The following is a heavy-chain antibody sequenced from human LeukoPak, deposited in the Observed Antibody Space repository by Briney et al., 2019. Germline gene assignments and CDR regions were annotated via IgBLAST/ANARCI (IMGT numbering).Heavy chain of an antibody. CDR2: INHSGST. Sequence: SEALSLTCAVYGGSFSGYYWSWIRQPPGKGLEWIGEINHSGSTNYNPSLKSRVTISVDTSKNQFSLKLSSVTAADTAVYYCARVRYCSGGSCYSGDYYYYMDVWGKGTTVTVSS. V-gene: IGHV4-34*01. D-gene: IGHD2-15*01. CDR1: GGSFSGYY. J-gene: IGHJ6*03. CDR3: ARVRYCSGGSCYSGDYYYYMDV.